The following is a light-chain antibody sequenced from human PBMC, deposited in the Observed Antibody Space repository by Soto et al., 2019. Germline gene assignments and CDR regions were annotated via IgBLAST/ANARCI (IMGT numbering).Light chain of an antibody. V-gene: IGKV3-15*01. Sequence: ILMTQSPATLSVSPGERAALSCRASQSVSSNLAWYQQKPGQGPRLLIYGASTRATGIPARFSGSGSGTEFTLTISSLQSEDFAVYFCQQYNDWPRTFGQETKV. CDR2: GAS. CDR1: QSVSSN. J-gene: IGKJ1*01. CDR3: QQYNDWPRT.